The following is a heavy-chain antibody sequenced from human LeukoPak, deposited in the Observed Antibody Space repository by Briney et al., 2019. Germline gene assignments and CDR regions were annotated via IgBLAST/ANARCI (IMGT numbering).Heavy chain of an antibody. CDR2: IRPNSGGT. CDR1: GYTFAAYC. Sequence: ASVKVSCKSSGYTFAAYCMYWVRQAPGQGLEWMGWIRPNSGGTNYTQKFQGRVTMTRDTSINTAYMELSRLTFDDTAVYFCATWGLHFDIWGQGTMVTVAS. CDR3: ATWGLHFDI. V-gene: IGHV1-2*02. J-gene: IGHJ3*02. D-gene: IGHD3-16*01.